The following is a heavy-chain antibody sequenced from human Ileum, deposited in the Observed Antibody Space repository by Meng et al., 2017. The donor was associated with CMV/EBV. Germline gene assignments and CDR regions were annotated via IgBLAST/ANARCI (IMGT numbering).Heavy chain of an antibody. J-gene: IGHJ4*02. CDR1: GFTFSSYT. V-gene: IGHV3-30-3*01. CDR2: ISYDGSNK. D-gene: IGHD3-3*01. CDR3: ARTIQFLKWLFDY. Sequence: GGSLRLSCAASGFTFSSYTLHWVRQAPGKGLEGVAIISYDGSNKYYADSVKGRFTISRDNSKNTLYLQMNSLRAEDTAVYYCARTIQFLKWLFDYWGQGTLVTVSS.